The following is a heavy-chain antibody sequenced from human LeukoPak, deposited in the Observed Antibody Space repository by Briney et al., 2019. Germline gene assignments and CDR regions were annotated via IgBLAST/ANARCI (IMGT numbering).Heavy chain of an antibody. CDR1: GGSISSYY. Sequence: SETLSLTCTVSGGSISSYYWSWIRQPPGKGLEWMGYTYYSWSTNYNPSLKSGGTISVDTSKNQFSMKLSSVTAADTDVYYCARTSVLVGYFDYWGQGTLVTVSS. CDR3: ARTSVLVGYFDY. D-gene: IGHD2-8*02. V-gene: IGHV4-59*01. CDR2: TYYSWST. J-gene: IGHJ4*02.